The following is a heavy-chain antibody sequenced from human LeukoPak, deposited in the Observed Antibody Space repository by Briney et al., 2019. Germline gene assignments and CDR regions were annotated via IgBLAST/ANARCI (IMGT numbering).Heavy chain of an antibody. J-gene: IGHJ4*02. CDR3: AKVAKYYYGSETYYFFEH. V-gene: IGHV4-34*01. Sequence: SETLSLTCAVYGGSFSGYYWSWIRQPPGKGLEWIGEINHSGSTNYNPSLKSRVTISVDTSKNQFSLKLSSVTAADTAVYYCAKVAKYYYGSETYYFFEHWGQGTPVTASS. CDR2: INHSGST. CDR1: GGSFSGYY. D-gene: IGHD3-10*01.